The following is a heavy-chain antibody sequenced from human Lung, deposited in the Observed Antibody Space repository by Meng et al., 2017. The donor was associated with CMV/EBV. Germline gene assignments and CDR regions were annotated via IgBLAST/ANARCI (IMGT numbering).Heavy chain of an antibody. V-gene: IGHV1-18*04. Sequence: ASVXVSXKASRYTFSDYYMHWVRRAPGQGLEWMGWISAYNGNTNYAQKLQGKVTMTTDTSTSTAYMELRSLRSDDTAVYYCARDPIRVLRFLEWNYYYYGMDVWGQGTTVTVSS. CDR2: ISAYNGNT. CDR1: RYTFSDYY. CDR3: ARDPIRVLRFLEWNYYYYGMDV. J-gene: IGHJ6*02. D-gene: IGHD3-3*01.